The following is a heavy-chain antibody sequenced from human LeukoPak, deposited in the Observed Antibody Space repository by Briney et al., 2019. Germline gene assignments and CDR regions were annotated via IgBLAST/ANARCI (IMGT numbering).Heavy chain of an antibody. J-gene: IGHJ4*02. CDR1: GLTFRTAW. Sequence: GGSLRLSCATSGLTFRTAWMHWVRQAPGKGLMWVSRMNGEGTTIDYADSVKGRFTVSRDYAKNTLFLQMNNLRTEDTALYFCATARNFRFEYWGQGSLVIVSA. CDR2: MNGEGTTI. D-gene: IGHD1-7*01. V-gene: IGHV3-74*01. CDR3: ATARNFRFEY.